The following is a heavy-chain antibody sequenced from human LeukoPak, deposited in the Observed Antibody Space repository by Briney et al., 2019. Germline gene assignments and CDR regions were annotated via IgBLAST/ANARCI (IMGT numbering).Heavy chain of an antibody. J-gene: IGHJ4*02. Sequence: GGSLRLSCAASGFTFSSYSMNWVRQVPGKGLEWISYISSSGNTISYADSVKGRFIISRDNAKNSLYLQMNSLRAEDTAVYYCARDTGSGSSRKFDYWGQGTLVTVSS. CDR1: GFTFSSYS. D-gene: IGHD1-26*01. CDR2: ISSSGNTI. V-gene: IGHV3-48*04. CDR3: ARDTGSGSSRKFDY.